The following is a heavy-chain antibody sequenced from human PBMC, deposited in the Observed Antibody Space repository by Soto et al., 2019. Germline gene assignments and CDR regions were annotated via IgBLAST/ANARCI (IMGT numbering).Heavy chain of an antibody. V-gene: IGHV4-59*08. CDR1: GDSIGTYN. J-gene: IGHJ6*02. Sequence: QVQLQASGPGLVKPSDTLSLTCTVSGDSIGTYNWGWIRQPPGKRLEWIGYIYSNGGTSYNPALTSRVTISADTSTKQSSLRLSSVTAADTAVYYCVRQGIGALHGLVDVWGQGTTVTVSS. CDR3: VRQGIGALHGLVDV. CDR2: IYSNGGT. D-gene: IGHD1-26*01.